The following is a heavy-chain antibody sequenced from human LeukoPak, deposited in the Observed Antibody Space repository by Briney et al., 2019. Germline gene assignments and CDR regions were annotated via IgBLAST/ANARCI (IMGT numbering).Heavy chain of an antibody. D-gene: IGHD4-17*01. V-gene: IGHV4-59*01. Sequence: SETLSLTCTVSGGSISSYYWSWIRQPPWKGLEWIGYIYYSGSTNYNPSLKSRVTISVDTSKNQFSLKLSSVTAADTAVYYCAREGPMVTTSAFDIWGQGTMVTVSS. J-gene: IGHJ3*02. CDR2: IYYSGST. CDR3: AREGPMVTTSAFDI. CDR1: GGSISSYY.